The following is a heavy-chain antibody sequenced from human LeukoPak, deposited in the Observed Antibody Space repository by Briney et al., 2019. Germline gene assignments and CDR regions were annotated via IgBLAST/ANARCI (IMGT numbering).Heavy chain of an antibody. CDR3: ARTLDTSGYYHDY. D-gene: IGHD3-22*01. V-gene: IGHV4-59*08. J-gene: IGHJ4*02. CDR2: IYYSGST. Sequence: SETLSLTCTVSGGSISGYYWSWIRQPPGKGLEWIGYIYYSGSTNHNPSLKSRVTISVDTSKNQFSLKLSSVTAADTAVYYCARTLDTSGYYHDYWGQGTLVTVSS. CDR1: GGSISGYY.